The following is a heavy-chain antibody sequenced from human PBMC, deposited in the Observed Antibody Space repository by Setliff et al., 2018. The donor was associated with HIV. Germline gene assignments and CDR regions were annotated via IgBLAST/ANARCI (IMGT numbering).Heavy chain of an antibody. CDR3: AKDKALDSSGYYFHYFDY. D-gene: IGHD3-22*01. Sequence: LRLSCAASGFTFSSYWMHWVRQAPGKGLEWVSAISGSGGSTYYADSVKGRFTISRDNSKNTLYLQMNSLRAEDTAVYYCAKDKALDSSGYYFHYFDYWGQGTLVTVSS. CDR1: GFTFSSYW. J-gene: IGHJ4*02. CDR2: ISGSGGST. V-gene: IGHV3-23*01.